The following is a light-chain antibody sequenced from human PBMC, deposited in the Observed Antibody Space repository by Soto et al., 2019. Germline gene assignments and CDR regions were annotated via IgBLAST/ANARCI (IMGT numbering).Light chain of an antibody. V-gene: IGKV1-33*01. CDR1: QNINNY. CDR3: LQVSSFPRT. Sequence: DIQMTQSPSSLSASVGDRVTITCQASQNINNYLNWYQQKPGRAPKLLIYDASNLEAGVPSRFRGSGSGTEFILSINSLQPEDIATYYCLQVSSFPRTFGQGTKVDI. CDR2: DAS. J-gene: IGKJ1*01.